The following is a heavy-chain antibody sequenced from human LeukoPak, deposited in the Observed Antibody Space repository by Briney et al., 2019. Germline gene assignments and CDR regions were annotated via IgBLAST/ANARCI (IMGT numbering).Heavy chain of an antibody. CDR1: GYTLTELS. CDR2: FDPEDGET. J-gene: IGHJ4*02. CDR3: AHLQASSGYPNYFDY. V-gene: IGHV1-24*01. D-gene: IGHD3-22*01. Sequence: GASVKVSCKVSGYTLTELSMHWVRQAPGKGLEWMGGFDPEDGETIYAQKFQGRVTMTEDTSTDTAYMELSSLRSEDTAVYYCAHLQASSGYPNYFDYWGQGTLVTVSS.